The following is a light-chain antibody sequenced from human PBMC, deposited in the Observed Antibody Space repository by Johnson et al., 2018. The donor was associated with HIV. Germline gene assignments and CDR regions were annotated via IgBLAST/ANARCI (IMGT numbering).Light chain of an antibody. CDR1: SSNIGNNY. CDR3: GTWDKRLNTGAV. J-gene: IGLJ1*01. V-gene: IGLV1-51*02. Sequence: QSVLTQPPSVSAAPGQKVTISCSGSSSNIGNNYVSWYQQLPGTAPKLLIYENNKRPSGIPDRFSGSKSGTSATLGIAGLQTGDEADYYCGTWDKRLNTGAVFGTGTKVTV. CDR2: ENN.